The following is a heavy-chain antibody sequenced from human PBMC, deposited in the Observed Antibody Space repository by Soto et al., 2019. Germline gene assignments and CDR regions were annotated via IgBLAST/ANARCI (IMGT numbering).Heavy chain of an antibody. D-gene: IGHD2-2*01. Sequence: QVQLVQSGAEVKKPGASVKVSCKASGYTFTGYYMHWVRQAPGQGLDWMGWINPNSGGTNYAQKFQGWVTMTRDTSISTAYMELSRLRSDDTAVYYCAREGCSSTSCYAGWFDPWGQGTLVTVSS. J-gene: IGHJ5*02. CDR1: GYTFTGYY. CDR2: INPNSGGT. V-gene: IGHV1-2*04. CDR3: AREGCSSTSCYAGWFDP.